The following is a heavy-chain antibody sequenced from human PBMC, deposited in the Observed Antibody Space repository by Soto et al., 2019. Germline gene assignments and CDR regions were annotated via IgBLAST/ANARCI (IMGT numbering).Heavy chain of an antibody. V-gene: IGHV3-53*01. CDR1: GFTVKNYQ. CDR3: ARDPSTTGYYGLDV. Sequence: GGSLRLSCAASGFTVKNYQMNWVRQAPGKGLEWVSVIYSGGVTYYPDSVKGRFATIRDTSKNTVYLQMNSLRADDTAMYYCARDPSTTGYYGLDVWGQGTTVTVSS. J-gene: IGHJ6*02. CDR2: IYSGGVT.